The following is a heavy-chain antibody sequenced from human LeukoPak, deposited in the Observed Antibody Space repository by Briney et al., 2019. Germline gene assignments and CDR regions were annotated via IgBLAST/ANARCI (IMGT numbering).Heavy chain of an antibody. Sequence: SETLSLTCTVSTDSISSSSHHWGWIRQSPGKGLEWIGSIYYGRTTYYNPSLNSRVAISVVTSKNQFSLQLNSVTAADTAVYYCVRHDGRGGATMGALDSWGQGSLVTVSS. CDR3: VRHDGRGGATMGALDS. CDR1: TDSISSSSHH. J-gene: IGHJ4*02. D-gene: IGHD5-12*01. V-gene: IGHV4-39*01. CDR2: IYYGRTT.